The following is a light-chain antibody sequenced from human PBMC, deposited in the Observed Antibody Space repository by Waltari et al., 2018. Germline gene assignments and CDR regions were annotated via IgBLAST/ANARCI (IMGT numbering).Light chain of an antibody. V-gene: IGKV1-39*01. Sequence: IQMTQSPSSLSASVGDRVTITCRASQSISSYLNWYQQKPGKAPKLLIYAASSLQSWVPSRFSGSGSGTDFTLTISSLQPEDFATYYCQQSYSTPQMYTFGQGTKLEIK. J-gene: IGKJ2*01. CDR3: QQSYSTPQMYT. CDR2: AAS. CDR1: QSISSY.